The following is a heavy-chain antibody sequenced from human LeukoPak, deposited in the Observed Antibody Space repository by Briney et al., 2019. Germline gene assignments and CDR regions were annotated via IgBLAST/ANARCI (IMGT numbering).Heavy chain of an antibody. Sequence: GGSLRLSCAASGFTFSSYSINWVRQAPRKGREWVSSIISVMSYTYYADSVKGRFTISRDNAKNSLYLQMNSLRAEDTALYYCAKAFRLDYRGYPYLRTRNGYFDYWGQGTLVTVSS. D-gene: IGHD4-11*01. J-gene: IGHJ4*02. V-gene: IGHV3-21*04. CDR1: GFTFSSYS. CDR3: AKAFRLDYRGYPYLRTRNGYFDY. CDR2: IISVMSYT.